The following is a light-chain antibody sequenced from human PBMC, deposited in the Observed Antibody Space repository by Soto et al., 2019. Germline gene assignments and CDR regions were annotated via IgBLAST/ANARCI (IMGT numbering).Light chain of an antibody. V-gene: IGKV4-1*01. CDR3: QQYYTGPTWT. CDR1: QSILYSSNNKNY. Sequence: DIVMTQSPDSLAVSLGERATINCKSSQSILYSSNNKNYLAWYQQRPGQPPRLLIYWASSRESGVPDRFSGSGSGTDFTLTISSLQAEDVAVYYCQQYYTGPTWTFGQGTKLEIK. CDR2: WAS. J-gene: IGKJ1*01.